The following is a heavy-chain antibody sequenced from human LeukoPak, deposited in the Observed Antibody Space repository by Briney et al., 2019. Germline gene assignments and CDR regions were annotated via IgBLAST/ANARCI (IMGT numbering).Heavy chain of an antibody. V-gene: IGHV4-39*07. D-gene: IGHD3-22*01. CDR2: IYYSGST. CDR3: ARVGRGAYYHDSSGYYGTAAFDI. J-gene: IGHJ3*02. CDR1: GGSISSSSYY. Sequence: SETLSLTCTVSGGSISSSSYYWGWIRQPPGKGLEWIGSIYYSGSTYYNPSLKSRVTISVDTSKNQFSLKLSSVTAADTAVYYCARVGRGAYYHDSSGYYGTAAFDIWGQGTMVTVSS.